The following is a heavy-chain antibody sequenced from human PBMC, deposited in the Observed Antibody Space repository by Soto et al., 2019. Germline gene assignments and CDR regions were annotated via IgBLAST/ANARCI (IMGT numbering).Heavy chain of an antibody. J-gene: IGHJ2*01. CDR3: AERTTVTTNSGWYFDL. V-gene: IGHV1-69*12. Sequence: QVQLVQSGAEVKKPGSSVKVSCKASGGTFSSYAISWVRQAPGQGLEWMGGIIPIFGTANYAQKFQGRVTITADESTSTAYMELSSLRSEDTAVYYCAERTTVTTNSGWYFDLWGRGTLVTVSS. CDR2: IIPIFGTA. CDR1: GGTFSSYA. D-gene: IGHD4-17*01.